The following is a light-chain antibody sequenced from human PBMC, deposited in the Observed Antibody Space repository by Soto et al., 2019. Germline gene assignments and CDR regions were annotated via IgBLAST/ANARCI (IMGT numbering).Light chain of an antibody. J-gene: IGKJ5*01. CDR1: QSISSY. CDR2: AAS. Sequence: DIQMTQSPSSLSASVGDRVTITCRASQSISSYLNWYQQKPGKAPKLLIYAASSLQSGVPSRFXGGGSGPDFALTISSLQPEDFSTYYCKQSYSTPPITFGQGTRLEMK. CDR3: KQSYSTPPIT. V-gene: IGKV1-39*01.